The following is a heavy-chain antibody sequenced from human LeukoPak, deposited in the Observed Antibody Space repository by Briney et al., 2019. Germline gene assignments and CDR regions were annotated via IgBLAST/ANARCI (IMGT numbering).Heavy chain of an antibody. CDR3: ARDFGRYSSSWPLDY. J-gene: IGHJ4*02. CDR1: GFTFSSYA. CDR2: ISYDGSNK. D-gene: IGHD6-13*01. V-gene: IGHV3-30-3*01. Sequence: GGSLRLSCAASGFTFSSYAMHWVRQAPGKGLEWVAVISYDGSNKYYADSVKGRFTISRDNSKNTLYLQMGSLRAEDTAVYYCARDFGRYSSSWPLDYWGQGTLVTVSS.